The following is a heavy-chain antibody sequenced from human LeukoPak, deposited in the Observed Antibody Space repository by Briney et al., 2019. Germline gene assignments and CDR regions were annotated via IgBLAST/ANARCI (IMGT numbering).Heavy chain of an antibody. CDR3: AKVPSRKYGDSVY. J-gene: IGHJ4*02. V-gene: IGHV3-30*18. Sequence: GGSLRLSCAASGFTFSSYGMHWVRQAPGKGLEWVAVISYDGSNKYYADSVKGRFTISRDNSKNTLYLQMNSLSAEDTAVYYCAKVPSRKYGDSVYWGQGTLVTVSS. CDR2: ISYDGSNK. CDR1: GFTFSSYG. D-gene: IGHD4-17*01.